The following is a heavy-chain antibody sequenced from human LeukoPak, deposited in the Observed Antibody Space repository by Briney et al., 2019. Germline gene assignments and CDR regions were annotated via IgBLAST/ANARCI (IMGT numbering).Heavy chain of an antibody. J-gene: IGHJ4*02. D-gene: IGHD4-23*01. V-gene: IGHV1-24*01. Sequence: GASVKVSCKVSGYTLTELSMHWVRQAPGKGLEWMGGFDPEDGETIYAQKFQGRVTMTKDTSTDTAYMELSSLRSEDTAVYYCATALRRWGDPPHHAFDYWGQGTLVTVSS. CDR3: ATALRRWGDPPHHAFDY. CDR2: FDPEDGET. CDR1: GYTLTELS.